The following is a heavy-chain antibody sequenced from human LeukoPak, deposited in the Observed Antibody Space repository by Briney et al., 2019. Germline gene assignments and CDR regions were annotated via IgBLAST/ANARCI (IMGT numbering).Heavy chain of an antibody. CDR1: GYTFINYW. D-gene: IGHD1-14*01. Sequence: GESLKISCKGSGYTFINYWIAWVRPMPGKGLECLGIIYPGDSDTRYSSSFQGQVTISADRSISTAYLQWSSLKASDTAMYYCARPRIEGACDGFDIWGQGTMVTVSS. V-gene: IGHV5-51*01. CDR2: IYPGDSDT. J-gene: IGHJ3*02. CDR3: ARPRIEGACDGFDI.